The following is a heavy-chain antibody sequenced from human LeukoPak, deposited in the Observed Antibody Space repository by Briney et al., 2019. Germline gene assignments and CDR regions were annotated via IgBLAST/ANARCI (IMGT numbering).Heavy chain of an antibody. V-gene: IGHV1-69*05. CDR2: IIPIFGTA. CDR1: GGTFSSYG. Sequence: ASVTVSCKASGGTFSSYGISWVRQAPGQGLEWMGGIIPIFGTANYAQNFQGRVTITTDESTSIVYMELSSLRSEDTAVYYCAREGIAAAGTGIGYFDYWGQGTLVTVSS. CDR3: AREGIAAAGTGIGYFDY. D-gene: IGHD6-13*01. J-gene: IGHJ4*02.